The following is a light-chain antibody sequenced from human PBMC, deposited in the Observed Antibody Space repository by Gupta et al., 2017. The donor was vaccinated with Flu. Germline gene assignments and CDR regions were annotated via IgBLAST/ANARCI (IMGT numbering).Light chain of an antibody. J-gene: IGKJ1*01. CDR1: QSISSW. Sequence: ASVGDTVTSTCRASQSISSWLAWYQQKPGKAPKILIYKASSLEGGVPSRFSGSGSGTEFTLTSSSLQPDDFATYYCQQYESNWTFGQGTKVEIK. CDR2: KAS. CDR3: QQYESNWT. V-gene: IGKV1-5*03.